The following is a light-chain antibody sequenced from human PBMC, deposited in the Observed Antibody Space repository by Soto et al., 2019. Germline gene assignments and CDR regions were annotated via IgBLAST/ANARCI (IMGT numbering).Light chain of an antibody. CDR3: QHYYTVPVT. CDR1: QTVLRSSNNKNH. Sequence: DIVMTQSPDSLAVSLGERATINCKSSQTVLRSSNNKNHLALYQQKPAQPPKMLISWASTRESGVTDRFSGSGSGTDFTLTISSLQAEDVAVYYCQHYYTVPVTFGQGTRLEIK. J-gene: IGKJ5*01. CDR2: WAS. V-gene: IGKV4-1*01.